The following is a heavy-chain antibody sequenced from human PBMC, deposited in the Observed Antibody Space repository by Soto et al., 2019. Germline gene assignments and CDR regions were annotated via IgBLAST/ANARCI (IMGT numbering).Heavy chain of an antibody. Sequence: QLLQSGGDLVQPGESLRLSCSVSGFTFFNYAMSWVRQAPGKGLEWVSSVSDGGDTTYYADSVKGRFTISRDNSKSTFYLQMNSLKAEDTATYYCASVGGLIRGVRGAFDFWGQGAVVTVSS. CDR1: GFTFFNYA. V-gene: IGHV3-23*01. CDR2: VSDGGDTT. CDR3: ASVGGLIRGVRGAFDF. J-gene: IGHJ3*01. D-gene: IGHD3-10*01.